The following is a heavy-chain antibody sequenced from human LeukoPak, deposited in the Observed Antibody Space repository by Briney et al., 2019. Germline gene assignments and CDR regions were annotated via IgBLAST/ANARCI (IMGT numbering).Heavy chain of an antibody. CDR1: GYTFIDWF. D-gene: IGHD3-16*01. J-gene: IGHJ4*02. Sequence: ASVTVSFMATGYTFIDWFIHYVRQAPGQGVEWMGWIDPKSDNKRYLERLKERVTMNRDTATKNNYIEVSWLRSDATAVYYCARSAYYYGYVYFDHCGQGTLVIVSS. CDR2: IDPKSDNK. V-gene: IGHV1-2*02. CDR3: ARSAYYYGYVYFDH.